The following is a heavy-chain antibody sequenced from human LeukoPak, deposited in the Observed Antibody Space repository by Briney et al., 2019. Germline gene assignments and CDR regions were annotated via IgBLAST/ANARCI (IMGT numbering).Heavy chain of an antibody. D-gene: IGHD3-22*01. CDR2: INPNSGGT. Sequence: ASVKVSCKASGYTFTGYYMHWVRQAPGQGLEWMGRINPNSGGTNYAQKFQGRVTMTRDTSISTAYMELSRMRSDDTAVYYCARDPVYYYDSSGYPYNWFDPWGQGTLVTVSS. J-gene: IGHJ5*02. CDR1: GYTFTGYY. CDR3: ARDPVYYYDSSGYPYNWFDP. V-gene: IGHV1-2*06.